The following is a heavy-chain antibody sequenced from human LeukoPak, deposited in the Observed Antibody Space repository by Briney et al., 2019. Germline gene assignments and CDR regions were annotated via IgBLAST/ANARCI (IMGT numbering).Heavy chain of an antibody. Sequence: SETLSLTCTVSGDSIYNNYWGWIRQSPGKGLEWIAYFYSRGTGTTDYNPSLESRVTVSVDTFSQFSLKLTSVTAADTAVYYCARAGLGYCSGGSCYLDYWGQGTLVTVSS. CDR2: FYSRGTGTT. CDR3: ARAGLGYCSGGSCYLDY. CDR1: GDSIYNNY. D-gene: IGHD2-15*01. V-gene: IGHV4-59*01. J-gene: IGHJ4*02.